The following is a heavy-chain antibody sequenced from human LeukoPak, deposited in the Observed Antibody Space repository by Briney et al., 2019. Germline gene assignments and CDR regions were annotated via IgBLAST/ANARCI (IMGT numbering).Heavy chain of an antibody. CDR3: ARGGGLYTGNAFDI. CDR1: VESFSGYY. CDR2: INHSGSI. J-gene: IGHJ3*02. V-gene: IGHV4-34*01. D-gene: IGHD3-3*01. Sequence: SETLSLTCAVYVESFSGYYWSWIRQSPGKGLKWIGDINHSGSINYNPSLKSRVTISVDTSKNQFPLELRSVTAADTAVYYCARGGGLYTGNAFDIWGQGTMVTVSS.